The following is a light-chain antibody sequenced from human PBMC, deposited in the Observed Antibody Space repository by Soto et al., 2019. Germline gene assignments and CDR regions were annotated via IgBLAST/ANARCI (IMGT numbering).Light chain of an antibody. CDR1: QGISSY. V-gene: IGKV1-8*01. CDR2: AAS. Sequence: AIRMTQSPSSFSASTGERVTITCRASQGISSYLAWYQQKPGKAPKLLIYAASTLQSGVPSRFSGSGSVTDFTLTISCLQSEDFATYYCQQYYSYPQTFGQGTKVEIK. J-gene: IGKJ1*01. CDR3: QQYYSYPQT.